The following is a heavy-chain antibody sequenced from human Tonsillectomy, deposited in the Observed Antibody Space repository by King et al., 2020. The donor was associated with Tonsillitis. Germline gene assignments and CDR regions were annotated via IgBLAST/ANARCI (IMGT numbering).Heavy chain of an antibody. V-gene: IGHV1-18*01. CDR1: VYTFTDYG. J-gene: IGHJ4*02. CDR3: GRIYCGGDCYSGPWDY. Sequence: QLVQSGAEVKKPGASVKVSCKASVYTFTDYGVSWVRQAPGQGLEWMGWISTYNGNTNYAQKLQGRVTMTTDTSTSTAYMELRSLRSDDTAVYYLGRIYCGGDCYSGPWDYWGQGTLVTVSS. D-gene: IGHD2-21*02. CDR2: ISTYNGNT.